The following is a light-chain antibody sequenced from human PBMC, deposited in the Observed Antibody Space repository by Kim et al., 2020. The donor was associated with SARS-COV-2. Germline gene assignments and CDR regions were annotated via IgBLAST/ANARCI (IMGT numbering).Light chain of an antibody. CDR1: QSVDSDY. J-gene: IGKJ4*01. CDR2: GAS. CDR3: QQYGSAPAT. Sequence: SPGELATLSCRASQSVDSDYFAGYAQKPGQVVRHLNNGASRRATGNPDRFSGSGSRTELTFTISRLEPEDFAVYYCQQYGSAPATFGGGTKVDIK. V-gene: IGKV3-20*01.